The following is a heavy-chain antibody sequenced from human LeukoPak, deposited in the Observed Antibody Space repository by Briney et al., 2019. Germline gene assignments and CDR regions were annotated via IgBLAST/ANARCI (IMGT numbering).Heavy chain of an antibody. J-gene: IGHJ6*02. CDR1: GFTFSGYA. CDR2: IKQDGSEK. Sequence: GGSLRLSCAASGFTFSGYAMNWVRQAPGKGLEWVANIKQDGSEKFYVDSVKGRFTISRDNAKNSLYLQMNSLRAEDTAVYYCAGYCGGDCYGMDVWGQGTTVTVSS. V-gene: IGHV3-7*01. CDR3: AGYCGGDCYGMDV. D-gene: IGHD2-21*01.